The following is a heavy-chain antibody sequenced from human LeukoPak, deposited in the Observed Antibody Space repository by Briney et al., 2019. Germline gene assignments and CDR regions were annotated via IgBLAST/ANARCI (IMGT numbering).Heavy chain of an antibody. CDR1: GYSFTSYW. CDR2: IYPGDSDT. Sequence: RGESLKISCKGSGYSFTSYWIGWVRQMPGKGLEWMGIIYPGDSDTRYSPSFQGQVTISADKSISTAYLQWSSLKATDTAMYYCARRYHDSSGYYEGDYYYGMDVWGQGTTVTVSS. V-gene: IGHV5-51*01. CDR3: ARRYHDSSGYYEGDYYYGMDV. D-gene: IGHD3-22*01. J-gene: IGHJ6*02.